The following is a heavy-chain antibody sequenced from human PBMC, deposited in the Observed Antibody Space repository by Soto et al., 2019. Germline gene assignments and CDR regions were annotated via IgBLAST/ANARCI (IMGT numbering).Heavy chain of an antibody. V-gene: IGHV1-18*01. D-gene: IGHD3-10*01. J-gene: IGHJ6*02. CDR3: AREGYYSGSGSYSPPRYYGMDV. CDR2: ISDYNGNT. Sequence: QVQLVQSGAEVKKPGASVKVSCKASGYSFTTYGISWVRQAPGQGLEWMGWISDYNGNTNYEKKFQGRVTMTTDTSRRPAYMELKSLRSDDTAVYYCAREGYYSGSGSYSPPRYYGMDVWGQGTTVTVS. CDR1: GYSFTTYG.